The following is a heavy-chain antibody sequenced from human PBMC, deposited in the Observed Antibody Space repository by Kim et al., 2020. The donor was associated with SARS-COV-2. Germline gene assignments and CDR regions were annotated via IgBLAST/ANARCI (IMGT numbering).Heavy chain of an antibody. Sequence: SETLSLTCTVSGGSISNSNYHWGWIRQPPGKGLDWIGTIYYSGTTYYNPSLKSRLTISVDTSKNQFSLKLTSVTAADTAVYYCARFQAITTRAIDYWGQGSLVTVSS. V-gene: IGHV4-39*07. CDR2: IYYSGTT. CDR1: GGSISNSNYH. CDR3: ARFQAITTRAIDY. D-gene: IGHD1-1*01. J-gene: IGHJ4*02.